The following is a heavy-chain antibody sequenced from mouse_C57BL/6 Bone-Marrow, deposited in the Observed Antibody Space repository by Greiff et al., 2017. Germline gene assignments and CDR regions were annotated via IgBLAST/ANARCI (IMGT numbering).Heavy chain of an antibody. CDR3: ARKGDWVLLDY. Sequence: QVQLQQSGAELVRPGASVKLSCKASGYTFTDYYINWVKQRPGQGLEWIARIYPGSGNTYYNEKFKGKATLTAEQASSTAYMQLSSMTSEDSAVYFCARKGDWVLLDYWGQGTTLTVSS. D-gene: IGHD4-1*01. CDR1: GYTFTDYY. V-gene: IGHV1-76*01. J-gene: IGHJ2*01. CDR2: IYPGSGNT.